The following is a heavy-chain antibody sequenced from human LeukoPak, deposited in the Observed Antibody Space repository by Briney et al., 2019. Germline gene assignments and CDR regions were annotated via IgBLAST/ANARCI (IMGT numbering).Heavy chain of an antibody. CDR1: GFTFSGSA. Sequence: GGSLRLSCAASGFTFSGSAMHWVRQASGKGLEWVGRIRSKANSYATAYAASVKGRFTISRDDPKNTAYLQMNSLKTEDAAVYYCASGAAAGIFDYWGQGTLVTVSS. V-gene: IGHV3-73*01. J-gene: IGHJ4*02. CDR3: ASGAAAGIFDY. CDR2: IRSKANSYAT. D-gene: IGHD6-13*01.